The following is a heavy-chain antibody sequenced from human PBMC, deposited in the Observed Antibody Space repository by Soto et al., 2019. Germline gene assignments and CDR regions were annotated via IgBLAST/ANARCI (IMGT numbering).Heavy chain of an antibody. CDR3: ARGGALSTSWYWGDGLDS. CDR1: GSSFSSHA. Sequence: QVQLEQSGSEVKKSGSSVKVSCKASGSSFSSHAITGVRQAPGQGLEWMGGIIPVFGTPSYAQKFQGRVTISADKTTNTSYLELRSLRSEDTAVYYCARGGALSTSWYWGDGLDSWGQGTQDTVSS. J-gene: IGHJ4*02. D-gene: IGHD6-13*01. CDR2: IIPVFGTP. V-gene: IGHV1-69*06.